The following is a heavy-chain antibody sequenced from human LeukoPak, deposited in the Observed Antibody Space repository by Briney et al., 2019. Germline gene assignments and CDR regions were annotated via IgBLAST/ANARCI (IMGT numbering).Heavy chain of an antibody. CDR1: DGSISSYY. D-gene: IGHD3-22*01. Sequence: PSETLSLTCTVSDGSISSYYWSWIRQPPGKGLEWIGYIYYSGSTNYNPSLKSRVTISVDTSKNQFSLKLSSVTAADTAVYYCAREKYYYDSSGYRDYMDVWGKGTTVTVSS. CDR2: IYYSGST. CDR3: AREKYYYDSSGYRDYMDV. V-gene: IGHV4-59*01. J-gene: IGHJ6*03.